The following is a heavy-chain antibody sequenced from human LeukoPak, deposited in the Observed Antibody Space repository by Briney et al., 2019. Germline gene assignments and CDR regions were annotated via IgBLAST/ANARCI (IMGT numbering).Heavy chain of an antibody. CDR2: IKSKTDGGTT. V-gene: IGHV3-15*01. J-gene: IGHJ4*02. CDR1: GFTFSNAW. D-gene: IGHD3-10*01. Sequence: GGSLRLSCAASGFTFSNAWMSWVRQAPGKGLEWVGRIKSKTDGGTTDYAAPVKGRFTISRDDSKNTLYLQMNNLKTEDTAVYYCWYYYGSGSSVNFDYWGQGTLVTVSS. CDR3: WYYYGSGSSVNFDY.